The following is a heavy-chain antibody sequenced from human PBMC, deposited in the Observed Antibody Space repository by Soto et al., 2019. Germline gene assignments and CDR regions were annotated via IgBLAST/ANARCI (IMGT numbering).Heavy chain of an antibody. Sequence: QVQLVQSGAEVKKPGASVKVSCKASGYTFTSYGISWVRQAPGQGLEWMGWISAYNGNTNYAQKLQGRVTMTTDTSTGTAYMELRSLRSDDTAVYYCARDSAGYYYGSGSYYGYWGQGTLVTVSS. CDR1: GYTFTSYG. V-gene: IGHV1-18*01. D-gene: IGHD3-10*01. J-gene: IGHJ4*02. CDR2: ISAYNGNT. CDR3: ARDSAGYYYGSGSYYGY.